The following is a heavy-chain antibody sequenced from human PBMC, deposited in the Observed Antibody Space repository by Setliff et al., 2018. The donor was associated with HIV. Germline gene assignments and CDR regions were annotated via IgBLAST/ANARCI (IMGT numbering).Heavy chain of an antibody. Sequence: SETLSLTCTVSGGSISSGGYYWSWIRQHPGKGLEWIGYIHYSGSTYFNPSLKSRVTISLDTSKNQFSLKVSSMTAADTAVYYCARDRGGSYTPLDFWGQGTLVTVSS. D-gene: IGHD1-26*01. CDR1: GGSISSGGYY. V-gene: IGHV4-31*03. CDR2: IHYSGST. J-gene: IGHJ4*02. CDR3: ARDRGGSYTPLDF.